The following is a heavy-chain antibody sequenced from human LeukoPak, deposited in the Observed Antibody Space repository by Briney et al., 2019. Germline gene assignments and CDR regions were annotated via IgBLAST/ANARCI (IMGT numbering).Heavy chain of an antibody. CDR3: ARGMSAAYDYNWFDS. V-gene: IGHV4-4*02. D-gene: IGHD5-12*01. J-gene: IGHJ5*01. CDR2: IYHSGST. Sequence: PSETLSLTCAVSGGSISSSNWWSWVRQPPGKGLEWIGEIYHSGSTNYNPSLKSRVTISVDKSKNRFSLKLSSVTAADTALYFCARGMSAAYDYNWFDSWGQGTLVTVSS. CDR1: GGSISSSNW.